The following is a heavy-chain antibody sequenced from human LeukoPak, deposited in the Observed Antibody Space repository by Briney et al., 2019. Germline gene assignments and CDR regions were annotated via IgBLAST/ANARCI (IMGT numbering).Heavy chain of an antibody. V-gene: IGHV3-48*01. Sequence: GGSLRLSCAASGFTFSNYNMNWVRQAPGRGLEWVSYISSSSSRNTIYYADSVKGRFTISRDNAKNSLYLQMNSLRAEDTAVYYCATESGTYSGTCFDYWGQGTLVTVSS. J-gene: IGHJ4*02. D-gene: IGHD1-26*01. CDR2: ISSSSSRNTI. CDR3: ATESGTYSGTCFDY. CDR1: GFTFSNYN.